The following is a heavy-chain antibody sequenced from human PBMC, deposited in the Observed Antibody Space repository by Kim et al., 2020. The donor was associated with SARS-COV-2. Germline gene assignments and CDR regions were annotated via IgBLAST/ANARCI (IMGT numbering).Heavy chain of an antibody. J-gene: IGHJ6*02. Sequence: GGSLRLSCAASGFTFSSYAMSWVRQAPGKGLEWVSAISGSGGSTYYADSVKGRFTISRDNSKNTLYLQMNSLRAEDTAVYYCAKVTGEIYGDPIYLYYYYYGMDVWGQGTTVTVSS. CDR3: AKVTGEIYGDPIYLYYYYYGMDV. CDR2: ISGSGGST. V-gene: IGHV3-23*01. CDR1: GFTFSSYA. D-gene: IGHD4-17*01.